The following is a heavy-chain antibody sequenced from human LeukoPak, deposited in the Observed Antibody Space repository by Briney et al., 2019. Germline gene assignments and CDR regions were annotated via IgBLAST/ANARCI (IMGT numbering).Heavy chain of an antibody. Sequence: PGGSLRLSCAASGFTFSSYSMNWVRQAPGKGLEWVSAISGSGGSTYYADSVKGRFTISRDNSKDTLYLQMNSLRAEDTAVYYCAVGLTTVTTRTSYWGQGTLVTVSS. V-gene: IGHV3-23*01. CDR3: AVGLTTVTTRTSY. J-gene: IGHJ4*02. CDR1: GFTFSSYS. CDR2: ISGSGGST. D-gene: IGHD4-17*01.